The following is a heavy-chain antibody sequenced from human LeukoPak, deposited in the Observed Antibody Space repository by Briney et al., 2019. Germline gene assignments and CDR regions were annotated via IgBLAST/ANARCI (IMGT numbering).Heavy chain of an antibody. CDR1: GYTLSELS. D-gene: IGHD2-8*01. V-gene: IGHV1-24*01. CDR2: FDPEDGET. CDR3: ATDRGGIGVLWFEN. Sequence: ASVKVSCKASGYTLSELSMHCVRQAPGQGLEWMGGFDPEDGETIYAQKFQGRVTMTEDTSTDTAYMELSSLRSEDTAVYYCATDRGGIGVLWFENWGQGTLVTVSS. J-gene: IGHJ5*02.